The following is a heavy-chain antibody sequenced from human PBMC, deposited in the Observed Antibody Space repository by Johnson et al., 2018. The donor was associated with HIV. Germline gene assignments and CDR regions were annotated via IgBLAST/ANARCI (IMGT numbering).Heavy chain of an antibody. V-gene: IGHV3-11*04. D-gene: IGHD5-18*01. CDR3: AKARGYNYFSDAFDR. CDR2: ISSSGRTI. CDR1: GFIFSDYY. J-gene: IGHJ3*01. Sequence: QVQLVESGGDLVKPGGSLRLSCAASGFIFSDYYMTWIRQAPGKGLESISYISSSGRTIYYADSVKGRFTMSRDNAKKSLYLQMNSLRAEDTAVYYCAKARGYNYFSDAFDRWGQGTLVTVSS.